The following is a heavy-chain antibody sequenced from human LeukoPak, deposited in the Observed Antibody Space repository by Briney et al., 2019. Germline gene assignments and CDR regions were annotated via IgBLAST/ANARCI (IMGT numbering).Heavy chain of an antibody. V-gene: IGHV4-59*08. D-gene: IGHD5-18*01. CDR3: ARSKVDTAMVTSDDY. CDR1: GGSIRSDF. Sequence: PSETLSLTCTVSGGSIRSDFWSWIRQPPGKGLEWIGYVYYSGSTNYSPSLNSRVTISIDTSKNKFSLKLSSVTAADTAVYYCARSKVDTAMVTSDDYWGQGTLVTVSS. J-gene: IGHJ4*02. CDR2: VYYSGST.